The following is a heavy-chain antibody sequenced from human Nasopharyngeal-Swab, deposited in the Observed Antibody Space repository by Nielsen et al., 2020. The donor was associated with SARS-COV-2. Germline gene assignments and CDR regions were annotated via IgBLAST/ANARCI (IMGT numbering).Heavy chain of an antibody. D-gene: IGHD2/OR15-2a*01. CDR2: IAIDGSTT. Sequence: WCRQPQGKGLEWMAVIAIDGSTTYYADSVKGRFTISRDKSEDTLYLQMNSLRAEDTALFYCARSAISMVIAVPEYYLDYWGQGTLVTVSS. J-gene: IGHJ4*02. CDR3: ARSAISMVIAVPEYYLDY. V-gene: IGHV3-30*04.